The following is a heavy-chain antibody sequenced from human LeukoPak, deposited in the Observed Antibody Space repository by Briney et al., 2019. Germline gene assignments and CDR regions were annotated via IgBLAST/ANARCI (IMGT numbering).Heavy chain of an antibody. V-gene: IGHV3-15*01. CDR1: GLSVSDAW. Sequence: GGSLRLSCAASGLSVSDAWMSLVRQAPGKGLEWVGRIKSKSDGGTTDYVASVKGRSTVSRDDSKNTLYLQMNSLKTEDTAVYYCTGPPDWGQGTLVTVSS. J-gene: IGHJ4*02. CDR3: TGPPD. CDR2: IKSKSDGGTT.